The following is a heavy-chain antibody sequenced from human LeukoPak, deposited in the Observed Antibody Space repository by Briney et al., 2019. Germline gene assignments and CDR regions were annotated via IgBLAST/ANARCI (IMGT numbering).Heavy chain of an antibody. CDR1: GYTFTSYD. J-gene: IGHJ4*02. CDR3: ARNGPLSGWDYVWGSYGYYFDY. Sequence: ASVKLSCTASGYTFTSYDINWVRQATGQGLEWMGWMNPNSGNTGYAQNFQGRVTMTRNTSISTAYMELSSLRSEDTAVYYCARNGPLSGWDYVWGSYGYYFDYWGQGTLVTVSS. V-gene: IGHV1-8*01. CDR2: MNPNSGNT. D-gene: IGHD3-16*02.